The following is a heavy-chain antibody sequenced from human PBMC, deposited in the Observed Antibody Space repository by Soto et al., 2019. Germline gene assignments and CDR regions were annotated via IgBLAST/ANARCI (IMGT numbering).Heavy chain of an antibody. D-gene: IGHD3-22*01. CDR2: IYYGGNI. V-gene: IGHV4-39*01. J-gene: IGHJ4*02. CDR1: GGSISSSNHY. Sequence: QLQLQESGPGLVKPSETLSLTCTVSGGSISSSNHYWGWIRQPPGRELEWVGSIYYGGNIYYNPSLRSRVTISVDTSKNHFSLKLSSVTAADTAVYYCARHAGLSAKYYYDSSGYYFFDCWGQGTLVTVSS. CDR3: ARHAGLSAKYYYDSSGYYFFDC.